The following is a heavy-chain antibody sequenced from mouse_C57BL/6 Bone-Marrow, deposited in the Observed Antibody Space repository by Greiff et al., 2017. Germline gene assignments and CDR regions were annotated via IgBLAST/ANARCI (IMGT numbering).Heavy chain of an antibody. V-gene: IGHV7-3*01. D-gene: IGHD1-1*01. CDR2: IRNKANGYTT. J-gene: IGHJ1*03. Sequence: EVKVVESGGGLVQPGGSLSLSCAASGFTFTDYYMSWVRQPPGTALEWLGFIRNKANGYTTEYSAPVQGRFTISRDNSHSILNLQMNALRAEDSSTYYCARYYGDVWGTGTTVTVSS. CDR3: ARYYGDV. CDR1: GFTFTDYY.